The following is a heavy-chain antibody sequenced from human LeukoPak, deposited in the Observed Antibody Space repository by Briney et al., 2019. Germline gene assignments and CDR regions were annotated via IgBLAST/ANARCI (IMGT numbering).Heavy chain of an antibody. CDR1: GGSISSYY. V-gene: IGHV4-59*01. Sequence: SETLSLTCTVSGGSISSYYWSWIRQPPGKGLEWIGYIYYSGGTNYNPSLKSRVTISVDTSKNQFSLKLSSVTAADTAVYYCARAVATADFWSGSTHQYYFDYWGQGTLVTVSS. CDR2: IYYSGGT. J-gene: IGHJ4*02. D-gene: IGHD3-3*01. CDR3: ARAVATADFWSGSTHQYYFDY.